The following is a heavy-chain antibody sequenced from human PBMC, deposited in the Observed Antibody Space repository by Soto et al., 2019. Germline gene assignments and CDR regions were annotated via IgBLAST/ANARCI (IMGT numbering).Heavy chain of an antibody. CDR2: ISYDGSNK. J-gene: IGHJ6*02. CDR1: GFTFSSYA. Sequence: QVQLVESGGGVVQPGRSLRLSCAASGFTFSSYAMHWVRQAPGKGLEWVAVISYDGSNKYYADSVKGRFTISRDNSKNPXSLQLSSVRAEDTAVDSWGRVVSSWGGGWYEGGMDVWGRGTTVTVSS. CDR3: GRVVSSWGGGWYEGGMDV. V-gene: IGHV3-30-3*01. D-gene: IGHD6-19*01.